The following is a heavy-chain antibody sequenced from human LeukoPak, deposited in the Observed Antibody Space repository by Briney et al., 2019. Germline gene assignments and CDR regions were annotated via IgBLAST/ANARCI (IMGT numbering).Heavy chain of an antibody. D-gene: IGHD4-11*01. J-gene: IGHJ4*02. Sequence: SGPALVRPTQTLTLTCTFSGFSLSTSGMCVSWIRQPPGKALEWLARIDWDDDKYYSTSLRTRLSISKDTYKNQVVLTMTNMDPVDTGTYYCAHSFDYSNYFDYWGQGTLVTVSS. CDR2: IDWDDDK. V-gene: IGHV2-70*11. CDR1: GFSLSTSGMC. CDR3: AHSFDYSNYFDY.